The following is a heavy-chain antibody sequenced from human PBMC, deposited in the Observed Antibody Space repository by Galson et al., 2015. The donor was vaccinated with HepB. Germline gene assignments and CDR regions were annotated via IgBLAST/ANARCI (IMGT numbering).Heavy chain of an antibody. CDR3: ARGRQPTTGVDY. CDR1: GGTFSSYA. CDR2: IIPIFGTA. J-gene: IGHJ4*02. V-gene: IGHV1-69*13. D-gene: IGHD4-17*01. Sequence: SVKVSCKASGGTFSSYAISWVRQAPGQGLEWMGGIIPIFGTANYAQKFQGRVTITADESTSTAYMELSSLRSEDTAVYYCARGRQPTTGVDYWGQGTLVTVSS.